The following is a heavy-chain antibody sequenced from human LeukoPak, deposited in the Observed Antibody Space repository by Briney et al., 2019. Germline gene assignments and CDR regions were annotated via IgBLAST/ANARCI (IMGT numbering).Heavy chain of an antibody. CDR3: AREGIGYCTNGVCPDY. J-gene: IGHJ4*02. D-gene: IGHD2-8*01. CDR2: IIPIFGTA. Sequence: ASVKFSCKASGGTFSSYAISWVRQAPGQGLEWMGGIIPIFGTANYAQKFQGRVTITADESTSTAYMELSSLRSEDTAVYYCAREGIGYCTNGVCPDYWGQGTLVTVSS. V-gene: IGHV1-69*13. CDR1: GGTFSSYA.